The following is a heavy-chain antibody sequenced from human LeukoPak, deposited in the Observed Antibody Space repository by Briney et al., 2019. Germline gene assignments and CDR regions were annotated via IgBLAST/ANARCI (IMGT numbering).Heavy chain of an antibody. CDR1: GYTFTGYY. CDR2: INPNSGGT. V-gene: IGHV1-2*02. Sequence: GASVKVSCKASGYTFTGYYMHWVRRAPGQGLEWMGWINPNSGGTNYAQKFQGRVTMTRDTSISTAYMELSRLRSDDTAAYYCARMGATTWLNFDYWGQGTLVTVSS. J-gene: IGHJ4*02. D-gene: IGHD1-26*01. CDR3: ARMGATTWLNFDY.